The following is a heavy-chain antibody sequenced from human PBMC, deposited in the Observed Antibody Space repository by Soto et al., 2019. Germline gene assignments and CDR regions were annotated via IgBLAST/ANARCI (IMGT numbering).Heavy chain of an antibody. CDR3: AHTNRDYFWSGYGMDV. CDR2: IYWDDDQ. D-gene: IGHD3-3*01. CDR1: GFSLSTSGVG. Sequence: QITLKESGPTLVKPTQTLTLTCTFSGFSLSTSGVGVGWIRQPPGKALEWLALIYWDDDQRYSPSLKSRLTITKDTSKNQVVLTMTNMDPVDTATYYCAHTNRDYFWSGYGMDVWGQGTTVTVSS. V-gene: IGHV2-5*02. J-gene: IGHJ6*02.